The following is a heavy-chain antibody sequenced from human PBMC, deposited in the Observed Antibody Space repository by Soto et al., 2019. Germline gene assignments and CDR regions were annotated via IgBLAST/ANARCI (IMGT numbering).Heavy chain of an antibody. Sequence: VESLKISCKDSGYSFTSYGIVWVRQMPGKGLEWMGIIYPGDSDTRYSPSFQGQVTISADKSISTAYLQWSSLKASDTAMYYCARQGGYRRGAFDIWGQGTMVTVS. CDR2: IYPGDSDT. J-gene: IGHJ3*02. CDR1: GYSFTSYG. CDR3: ARQGGYRRGAFDI. V-gene: IGHV5-51*01. D-gene: IGHD5-18*01.